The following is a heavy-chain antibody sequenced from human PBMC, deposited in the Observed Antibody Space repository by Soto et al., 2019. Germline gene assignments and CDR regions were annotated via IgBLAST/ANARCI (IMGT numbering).Heavy chain of an antibody. V-gene: IGHV4-59*02. J-gene: IGHJ4*02. CDR1: GGSVSSYY. CDR3: ASGGQGYDFWSGYSYECYFDF. CDR2: ISYSGST. D-gene: IGHD3-3*01. Sequence: LSLTCTVSGGSVSSYYWSWIRQPPGKGLEWIGYISYSGSTNYNPSLKSRVTITVDTSKNQFSLKLSSVTAADTAVYYCASGGQGYDFWSGYSYECYFDFSGQGTLVNVSS.